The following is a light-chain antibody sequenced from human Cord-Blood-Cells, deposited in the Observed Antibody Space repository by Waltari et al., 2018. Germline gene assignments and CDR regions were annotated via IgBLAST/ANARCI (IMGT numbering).Light chain of an antibody. V-gene: IGKV3-20*01. CDR1: QSVSSHY. Sequence: EIVLTQSPGTLSLSPVEGATLSCRASQSVSSHYLAWYQQKPGQAPRLLIYGASSRATGIPDSVSGSGSGTDFTLTISRLESEECAVYYCQQYGSSPRNFDQGTKLEIK. J-gene: IGKJ2*01. CDR3: QQYGSSPRN. CDR2: GAS.